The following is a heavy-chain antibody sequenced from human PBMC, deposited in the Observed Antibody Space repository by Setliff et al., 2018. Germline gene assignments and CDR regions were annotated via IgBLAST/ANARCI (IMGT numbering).Heavy chain of an antibody. J-gene: IGHJ5*02. CDR1: GFTFSRFW. Sequence: PGGSLRLSCAASGFTFSRFWMNWVRQAPGKGLEWVANIKQDGSVKYYVDSVKGRFTISRDNAKNSVDLEMNSLRAEDTAVYYCARDFSTGSSSWGQGTLVTVSS. D-gene: IGHD2-8*02. V-gene: IGHV3-7*03. CDR3: ARDFSTGSSS. CDR2: IKQDGSVK.